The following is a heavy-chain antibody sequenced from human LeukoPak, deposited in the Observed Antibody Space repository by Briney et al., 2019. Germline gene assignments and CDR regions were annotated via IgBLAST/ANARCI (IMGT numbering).Heavy chain of an antibody. V-gene: IGHV1-69*05. D-gene: IGHD4-17*01. CDR1: GYSFTSYW. J-gene: IGHJ4*02. CDR2: IIPIFGTA. Sequence: KISCKGSGYSFTSYWIGWVRQAPGQGLEWMGRIIPIFGTANYAQKFQGRVTITTDESTSTAYMELSSLRSEDTAVYYCARDVENDYGDYAPYWGQGTLVTVSS. CDR3: ARDVENDYGDYAPY.